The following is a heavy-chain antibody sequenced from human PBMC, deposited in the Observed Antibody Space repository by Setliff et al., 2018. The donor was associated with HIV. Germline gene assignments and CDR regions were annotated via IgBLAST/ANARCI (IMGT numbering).Heavy chain of an antibody. J-gene: IGHJ3*01. V-gene: IGHV3-30*02. D-gene: IGHD3-10*01. Sequence: HPGGSLRLSCAASEVTFTFRSFGMHWVRQAPGKGPEWLTYIRYDGSKKYYTEPVRGRFTISRDNAKNSLYLQVNNLRAEDTAVYYCARLGWASLPANALDVWGLGTVVTVSS. CDR1: EVTFTFRSFG. CDR2: IRYDGSKK. CDR3: ARLGWASLPANALDV.